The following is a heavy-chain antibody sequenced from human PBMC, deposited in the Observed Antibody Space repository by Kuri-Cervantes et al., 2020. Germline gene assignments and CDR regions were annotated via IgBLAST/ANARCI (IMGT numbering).Heavy chain of an antibody. CDR2: IHHSGNS. CDR1: GASVSGDAN. Sequence: SETLSLTFAVSGASVSGDANWSWVRQSPEKGLGWIGEIHHSGNSNYNPSLRSRVTMSIDTSKNQFSLKLSSVTAADTAVYYCARAPGSRGVVPAAFDIWGQGTMVTVSS. D-gene: IGHD2-2*01. J-gene: IGHJ3*02. CDR3: ARAPGSRGVVPAAFDI. V-gene: IGHV4-4*02.